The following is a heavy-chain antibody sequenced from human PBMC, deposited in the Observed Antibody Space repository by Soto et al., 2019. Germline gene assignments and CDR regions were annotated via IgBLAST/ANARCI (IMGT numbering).Heavy chain of an antibody. V-gene: IGHV3-23*01. CDR3: ANRGVHTRARYFER. CDR2: ISVDSIYI. D-gene: IGHD3-10*01. CDR1: GFTFTNYA. Sequence: EVQLLESGGGLVQPGGSLRLSCAASGFTFTNYALHWVRQAPGKGLEWVSSISVDSIYIYYRDSVQGRFTISRDNSKNMLYLDMNSLGAEDTAVYYCANRGVHTRARYFERWGQGTLVTVSS. J-gene: IGHJ4*02.